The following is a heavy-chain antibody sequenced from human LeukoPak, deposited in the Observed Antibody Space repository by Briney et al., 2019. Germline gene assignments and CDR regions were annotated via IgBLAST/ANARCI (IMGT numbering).Heavy chain of an antibody. J-gene: IGHJ3*02. Sequence: SETLSLTCTVSGGSISSYYWSWIRQPPGKGLEWIGYMYYSGSTNYNPSLKSRVTISLDTSKNQFSLKLRSVTAADTAVYYCAREGLYYYDSSGGSDRRAFDIWGQGTMVTVSS. CDR2: MYYSGST. CDR1: GGSISSYY. CDR3: AREGLYYYDSSGGSDRRAFDI. V-gene: IGHV4-59*01. D-gene: IGHD3-22*01.